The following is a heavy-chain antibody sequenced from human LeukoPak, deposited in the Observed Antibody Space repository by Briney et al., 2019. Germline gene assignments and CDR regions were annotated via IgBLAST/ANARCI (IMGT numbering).Heavy chain of an antibody. CDR2: IGPTGFDR. D-gene: IGHD1-14*01. J-gene: IGHJ4*02. CDR3: AKETNGRHYDY. Sequence: GGSLRLSCTTSGLTFSTSGFNWVRQAPGKGLEWVASIGPTGFDRYHADSIKGRFTISRDNANNFLYLQMDSLRAEDTAVYYCAKETNGRHYDYWGQGTLLTVSP. CDR1: GLTFSTSG. V-gene: IGHV3-21*06.